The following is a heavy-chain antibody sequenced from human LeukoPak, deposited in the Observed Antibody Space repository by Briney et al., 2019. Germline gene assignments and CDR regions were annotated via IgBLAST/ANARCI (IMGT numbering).Heavy chain of an antibody. D-gene: IGHD5-24*01. Sequence: ASVKVSCNASGYTFTGYYMHWVRQAPGQGLEWMGRINPNSGGTNYAQKFQGRVTMSRDTSISTAYMELSRLRSDDTAVYYCAREGWLQSPRVVDYWGQETLVTVSS. J-gene: IGHJ4*02. CDR1: GYTFTGYY. CDR3: AREGWLQSPRVVDY. CDR2: INPNSGGT. V-gene: IGHV1-2*06.